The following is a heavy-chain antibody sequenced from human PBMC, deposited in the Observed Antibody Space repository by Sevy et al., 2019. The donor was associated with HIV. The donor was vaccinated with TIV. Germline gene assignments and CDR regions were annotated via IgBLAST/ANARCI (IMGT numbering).Heavy chain of an antibody. CDR1: GFTFRTSG. Sequence: GGSLRLSCVTSGFTFRTSGMHWVRQSPGKGLEWVAIISYDEAHKNYADSGRGRFSNSKDNSKNTLYLQMSSLKTEDTAVYYCAKDYSAGITFVRGAYRARGDYFDYWGQGTQVTVSS. CDR2: ISYDEAHK. CDR3: AKDYSAGITFVRGAYRARGDYFDY. V-gene: IGHV3-30*18. J-gene: IGHJ4*02. D-gene: IGHD3-10*01.